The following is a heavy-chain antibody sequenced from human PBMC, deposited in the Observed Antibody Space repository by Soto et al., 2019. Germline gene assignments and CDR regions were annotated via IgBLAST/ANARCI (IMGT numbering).Heavy chain of an antibody. Sequence: SETLSLTCTVSGGSIISSTYYWGLIRQPPGKGLEWIGMIYYSGSAYYNPSLKSRVTISIDTSKNQFSLRLSSVTAADTAVYYCARHGVDYGDYASYYYYGMDVWGRGTTVTVSS. CDR3: ARHGVDYGDYASYYYYGMDV. D-gene: IGHD4-17*01. CDR1: GGSIISSTYY. J-gene: IGHJ6*02. CDR2: IYYSGSA. V-gene: IGHV4-39*01.